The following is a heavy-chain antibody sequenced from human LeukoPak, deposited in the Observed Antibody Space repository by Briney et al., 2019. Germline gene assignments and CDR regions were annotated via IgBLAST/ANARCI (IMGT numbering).Heavy chain of an antibody. V-gene: IGHV4-34*01. Sequence: SETLSLTCAVYGGSFSGYYWSWIRQPPGKGLEWIGETNQSGSTNYNPSLKSRVTISVDTSKNQFSLKLSSVTAADTAVYYCARGLGYWGQGTLVTVSS. J-gene: IGHJ4*02. CDR3: ARGLGY. CDR1: GGSFSGYY. CDR2: TNQSGST.